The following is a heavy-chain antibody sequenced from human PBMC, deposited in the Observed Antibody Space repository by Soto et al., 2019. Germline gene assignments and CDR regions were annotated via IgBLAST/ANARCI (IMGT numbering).Heavy chain of an antibody. CDR2: IYPGDSGT. J-gene: IGHJ6*02. V-gene: IGHV5-51*01. CDR1: GYSFTSYW. D-gene: IGHD2-2*01. CDR3: ARHSNPYCISTSCPQGLYYYYGMDV. Sequence: PGESLKISCKGSGYSFTSYWIGWVRQMPGKGLEWMGIIYPGDSGTRYSPSFQGQVTISADKSISTAYLQWSSLKASDTAMYYCARHSNPYCISTSCPQGLYYYYGMDVWGQGTTVTVSS.